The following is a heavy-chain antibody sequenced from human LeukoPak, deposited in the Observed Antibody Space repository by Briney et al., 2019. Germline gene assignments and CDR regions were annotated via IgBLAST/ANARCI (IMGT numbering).Heavy chain of an antibody. CDR1: GGSISSGSYY. CDR3: ARGRETFRYFQH. V-gene: IGHV4-61*02. Sequence: SQTLSLTCTVSGGSISSGSYYWSWIRQPAGKGLEWIGRIYTSGNTNYNPSLKSRVTISLDTSKNQFSLKLSSVTAADTAVYYCARGRETFRYFQHWGQGTLVTVSS. J-gene: IGHJ1*01. CDR2: IYTSGNT.